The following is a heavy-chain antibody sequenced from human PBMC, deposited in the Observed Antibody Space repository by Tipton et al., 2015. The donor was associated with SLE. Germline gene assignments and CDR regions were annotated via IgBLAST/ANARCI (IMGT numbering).Heavy chain of an antibody. V-gene: IGHV3-33*08. CDR2: IWCDGSNK. Sequence: RSLRLSCAASGFTFSSYGMHWVRQAPGKGLEWVAVIWCDGSNKYYADYVKGRFTISRDNSKNTLYLQMNSLRAEDKAVYYCLRSPNYYYGMDVWGQGTTVTVSS. J-gene: IGHJ6*02. CDR3: LRSPNYYYGMDV. CDR1: GFTFSSYG.